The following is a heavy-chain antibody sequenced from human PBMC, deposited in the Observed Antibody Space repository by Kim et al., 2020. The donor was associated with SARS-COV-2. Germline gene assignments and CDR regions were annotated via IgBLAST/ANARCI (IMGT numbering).Heavy chain of an antibody. CDR2: IIPIFGTA. J-gene: IGHJ6*02. CDR3: ARGEPYYYGSGRKPPLSYYYGMDV. D-gene: IGHD3-10*01. V-gene: IGHV1-69*13. Sequence: SVKVSCKASGGTFSSYAISWVRQAPGQGLEWMGGIIPIFGTANYAQKFQGRVTITADESTSTAYMELSSLRSEDTAVYYCARGEPYYYGSGRKPPLSYYYGMDVWGQGTTVTVSS. CDR1: GGTFSSYA.